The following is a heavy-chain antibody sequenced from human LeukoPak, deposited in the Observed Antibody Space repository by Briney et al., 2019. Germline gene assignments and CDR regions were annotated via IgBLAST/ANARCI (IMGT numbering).Heavy chain of an antibody. Sequence: PSETLSLTCTVSGGSISSSSYYWGWIRQPPGKGLEWIGSIYYSGSTYYNPSLKSRVTISVDTSKNQFSLKLSSVTAADTAVYYCARSAYGDLDYWGQGTLVTVSS. V-gene: IGHV4-39*07. CDR3: ARSAYGDLDY. J-gene: IGHJ4*02. D-gene: IGHD4-17*01. CDR1: GGSISSSSYY. CDR2: IYYSGST.